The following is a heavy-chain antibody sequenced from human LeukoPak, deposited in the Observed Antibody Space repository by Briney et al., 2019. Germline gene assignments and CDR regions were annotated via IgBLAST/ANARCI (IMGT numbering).Heavy chain of an antibody. V-gene: IGHV1-18*01. Sequence: GASVKVSCKASGYTFTSYGISWVRQAPGQGLERMGWISAYNGNTNYAQKLQGRVTMTTDTSTSTAYMELRSLRSDDTAVYYCARLAYCGGDCAEPLDYWGQGTLVTVSS. CDR1: GYTFTSYG. CDR3: ARLAYCGGDCAEPLDY. D-gene: IGHD2-21*02. J-gene: IGHJ4*02. CDR2: ISAYNGNT.